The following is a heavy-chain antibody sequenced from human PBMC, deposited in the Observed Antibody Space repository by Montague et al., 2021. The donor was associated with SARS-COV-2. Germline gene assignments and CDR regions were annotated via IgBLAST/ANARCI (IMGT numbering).Heavy chain of an antibody. CDR1: GGSISTYY. CDR2: IYYSGST. Sequence: SETLSLTCSVSGGSISTYYWSWIRQPPGKGLEWIGYIYYSGSTNCNPSLKSRVTISIDTSKNQFSLDLSSVTAADMAVYYCASPGGYCTGGSCYYVYWGQGTLVTVSS. J-gene: IGHJ4*02. V-gene: IGHV4-59*01. CDR3: ASPGGYCTGGSCYYVY. D-gene: IGHD2-15*01.